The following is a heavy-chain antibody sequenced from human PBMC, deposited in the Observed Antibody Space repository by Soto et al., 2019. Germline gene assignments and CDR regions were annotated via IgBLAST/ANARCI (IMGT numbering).Heavy chain of an antibody. CDR3: AREDIVVVPAAMAFDI. V-gene: IGHV3-7*01. J-gene: IGHJ3*02. CDR2: IKQDGSEK. D-gene: IGHD2-2*01. Sequence: GSLRLSCAASGFTFSSYWMSWVRQAPGKGLEWVANIKQDGSEKYYVDSVKGRFTISRDNAKNSLYLQMNSLRAEDTAVYYCAREDIVVVPAAMAFDIWGQGTMVTVSS. CDR1: GFTFSSYW.